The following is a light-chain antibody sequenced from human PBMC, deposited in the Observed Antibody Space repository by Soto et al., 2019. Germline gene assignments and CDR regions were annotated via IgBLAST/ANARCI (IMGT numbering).Light chain of an antibody. CDR1: QSVSSH. V-gene: IGKV3-20*01. CDR3: QQYGNSPPLT. CDR2: GAS. Sequence: EIVLTQSPGTLSLSPGERATLSCRASQSVSSHLAWYQQRPGQAPRLLIYGASSRATGIPDRFSGSGSATDFTLTISRLEPADFALYYCQQYGNSPPLTFGGGTKVEIK. J-gene: IGKJ4*01.